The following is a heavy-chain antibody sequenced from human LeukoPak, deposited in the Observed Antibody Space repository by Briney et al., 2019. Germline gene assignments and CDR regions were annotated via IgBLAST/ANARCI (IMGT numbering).Heavy chain of an antibody. V-gene: IGHV3-43*02. D-gene: IGHD5-24*01. CDR1: GFSFDDYA. CDR3: AKTRRDGYTYDY. J-gene: IGHJ4*02. CDR2: TRGDGGST. Sequence: PGGSLRLSCAASGFSFDDYAMHWVRQAPGKGLEWVSLTRGDGGSTYYADAVKGRFTISRDNSKKSLYLQMDSLGTEDTDLYYCAKTRRDGYTYDYWGQGTLVTVSS.